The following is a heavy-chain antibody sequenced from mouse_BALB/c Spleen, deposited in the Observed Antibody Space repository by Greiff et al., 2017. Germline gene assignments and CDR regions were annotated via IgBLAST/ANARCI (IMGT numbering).Heavy chain of an antibody. D-gene: IGHD2-3*01. CDR2: INPDSSTI. Sequence: EVKLEESGGGLVQPGGSLKLSCAASGFDFSRYWMSWVRQAPGKGLEWIGEINPDSSTINYTPSLKDKFIISRDNAKNTLYLQMSKVRSEDTALYYCARPEGAYDGYSYAMDYWGQGTSVTVSS. V-gene: IGHV4-1*02. CDR1: GFDFSRYW. J-gene: IGHJ4*01. CDR3: ARPEGAYDGYSYAMDY.